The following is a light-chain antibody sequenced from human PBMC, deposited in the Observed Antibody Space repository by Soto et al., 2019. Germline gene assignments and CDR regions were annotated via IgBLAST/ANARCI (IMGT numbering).Light chain of an antibody. Sequence: AIQLTQSPSSLSASVGDRVTITCRASQGISSALAWYQQKPGKAPKLLIYDASSLESGVPSRFSGSGSGTDSTHTITSLQPEDFATYYCKQFNSYPSLTFGGGTKVEIK. J-gene: IGKJ4*01. CDR3: KQFNSYPSLT. V-gene: IGKV1-13*02. CDR2: DAS. CDR1: QGISSA.